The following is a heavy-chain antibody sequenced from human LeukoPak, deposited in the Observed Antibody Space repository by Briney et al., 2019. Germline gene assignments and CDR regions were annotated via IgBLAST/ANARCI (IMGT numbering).Heavy chain of an antibody. CDR1: GFTFSSYA. CDR3: AKSVVVVVAATPRYYFDY. CDR2: LRGNGDT. D-gene: IGHD2-15*01. J-gene: IGHJ4*02. Sequence: PGGSLTLSCAASGFTFSSYAMSWVREAPARGLEWVSSLRGNGDTFYADSVKGRFTISRDNSKNTLYLQMNSLRAEDTAVYYCAKSVVVVVAATPRYYFDYWGQGTLVTVSS. V-gene: IGHV3-23*01.